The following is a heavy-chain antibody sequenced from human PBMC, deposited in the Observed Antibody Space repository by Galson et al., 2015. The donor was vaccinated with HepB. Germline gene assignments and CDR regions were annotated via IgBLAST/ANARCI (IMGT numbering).Heavy chain of an antibody. D-gene: IGHD6-13*01. CDR1: GFTFSSYW. J-gene: IGHJ4*02. CDR2: INSDGSYI. V-gene: IGHV3-74*01. Sequence: SLRLSCAASGFTFSSYWMHWVRQVPGKGLVWVSRINSDGSYITYADSVKGRFTISRDNAKNTLYLQMNSPRAEDTALYYCARTRGAAAGIHAHWGQGPLVTVSS. CDR3: ARTRGAAAGIHAH.